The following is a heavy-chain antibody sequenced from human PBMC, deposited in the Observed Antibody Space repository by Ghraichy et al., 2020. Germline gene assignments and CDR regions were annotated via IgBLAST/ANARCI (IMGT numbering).Heavy chain of an antibody. CDR3: ARMALWNYYMDV. J-gene: IGHJ6*03. CDR2: ISGSGKTI. Sequence: LSLTCATSGFTLSDYGMTWVRQAPGRGLEWISYISGSGKTIYYADSVKGRFTISRDNDKNSVDLQMNSLRADDTAAYYCARMALWNYYMDVWGKGTTVTVSS. CDR1: GFTLSDYG. D-gene: IGHD3-3*01. V-gene: IGHV3-11*04.